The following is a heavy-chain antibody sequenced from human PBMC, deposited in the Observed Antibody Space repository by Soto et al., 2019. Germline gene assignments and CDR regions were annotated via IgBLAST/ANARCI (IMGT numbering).Heavy chain of an antibody. CDR3: AKAHSGDDDGFDY. CDR1: GYTFTGYY. V-gene: IGHV1-2*02. Sequence: GASMKVSCKDSGYTFTGYYMQWVRQAPGQGLDRMGWNNPKSGGTDYAQKLQGRVTMTRDTSSSSAYTELSSLRYDDTAADYCAKAHSGDDDGFDYGGQGTQVTVSS. D-gene: IGHD5-12*01. CDR2: NNPKSGGT. J-gene: IGHJ4*02.